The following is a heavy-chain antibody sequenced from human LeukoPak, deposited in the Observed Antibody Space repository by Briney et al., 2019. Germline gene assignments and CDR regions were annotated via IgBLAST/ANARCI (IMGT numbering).Heavy chain of an antibody. CDR1: GLTVSNNY. D-gene: IGHD2-15*01. Sequence: PGGSLRLSCAASGLTVSNNYMKWVRQAPGKGLEWVSLIYSGGSTYYADSVKGRFTISRDNPKNTVYLQMNNLRAEDTAVYYCARDRHCSGSCSGLWGQGTLVTVSS. V-gene: IGHV3-53*01. CDR2: IYSGGST. J-gene: IGHJ4*02. CDR3: ARDRHCSGSCSGL.